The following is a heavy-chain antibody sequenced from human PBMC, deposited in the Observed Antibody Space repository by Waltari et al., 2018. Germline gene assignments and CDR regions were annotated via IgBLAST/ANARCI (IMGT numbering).Heavy chain of an antibody. V-gene: IGHV3-23*03. CDR3: AKAEGYYYYYYMDV. J-gene: IGHJ6*03. CDR1: GFPFSSYA. Sequence: EVQLLESGGGLVQPGGSLRLSCAASGFPFSSYAMSWVRQAPGKGLEWVSVIYSGGSTYYADSVKGRFTISRDNSKNTLYLQMNSLRAEDTAVYYCAKAEGYYYYYYMDVWGKGTTVTVSS. CDR2: IYSGGST.